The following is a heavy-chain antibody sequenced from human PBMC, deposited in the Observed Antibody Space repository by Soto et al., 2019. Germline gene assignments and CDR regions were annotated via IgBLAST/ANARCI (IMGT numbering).Heavy chain of an antibody. CDR2: ISSSGSTI. Sequence: GGSLRLSCAASGFTFSSYEMNWVRQAPGKGLEWVSYISSSGSTIYYADSVKGQFTISRDNSKNTLYLQMSGLRGEDTVVYYCAKSPDFFCSSANCYRYYFDYWSQGTLVTVSS. J-gene: IGHJ4*02. V-gene: IGHV3-48*03. D-gene: IGHD2-2*02. CDR3: AKSPDFFCSSANCYRYYFDY. CDR1: GFTFSSYE.